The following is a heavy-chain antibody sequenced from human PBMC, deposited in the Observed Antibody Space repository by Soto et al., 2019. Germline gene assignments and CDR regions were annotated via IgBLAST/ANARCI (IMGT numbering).Heavy chain of an antibody. D-gene: IGHD3-10*01. CDR3: ARATYYYGSGSYSGYYYGMDV. J-gene: IGHJ6*02. CDR1: GGSISSGDYY. CDR2: IYYSGST. Sequence: PSETLSLTCTVSGGSISSGDYYWSRIRPPPGKGLEWIGYIYYSGSTYYNPSLKSRVTISVDTSKNQFSLKLSSVTAADTAVYYCARATYYYGSGSYSGYYYGMDVWGQGTTVTVSS. V-gene: IGHV4-30-4*01.